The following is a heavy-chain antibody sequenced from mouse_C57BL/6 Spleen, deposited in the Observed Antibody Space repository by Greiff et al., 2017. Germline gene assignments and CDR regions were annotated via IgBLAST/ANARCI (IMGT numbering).Heavy chain of an antibody. V-gene: IGHV1-63*01. CDR2: IYPGGGYT. Sequence: QVQLQQSGAELVRPGTSVTMSCKASGYTFTNYWIGWAKQRPGHGLEWIGDIYPGGGYTNYNEKFKGKAKLTADKSSSTAYMQFSSLTSEDSAIYYCARVAVVGDYFDYWGQGTTLTVSS. CDR3: ARVAVVGDYFDY. D-gene: IGHD1-1*01. CDR1: GYTFTNYW. J-gene: IGHJ2*01.